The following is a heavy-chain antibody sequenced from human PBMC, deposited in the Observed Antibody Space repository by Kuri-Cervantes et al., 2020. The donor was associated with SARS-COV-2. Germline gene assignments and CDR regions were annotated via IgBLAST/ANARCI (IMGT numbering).Heavy chain of an antibody. V-gene: IGHV3-23*01. CDR1: GFTFSSYA. CDR3: AKVGTSIAVPGRFDY. Sequence: GESLKISCAASGFTFSSYAMSWVRQAPGKGLEWVSVISASGASTYYADSVKGRFTISRDNSKNTLYLQMDSLRAEDTAVYYCAKVGTSIAVPGRFDYWGQGTLVTVSS. CDR2: ISASGAST. D-gene: IGHD6-19*01. J-gene: IGHJ4*02.